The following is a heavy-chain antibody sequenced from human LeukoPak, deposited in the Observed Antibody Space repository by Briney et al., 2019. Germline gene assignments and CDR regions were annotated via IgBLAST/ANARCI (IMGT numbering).Heavy chain of an antibody. D-gene: IGHD3-16*01. V-gene: IGHV1-69*13. CDR1: GYTFTNYA. J-gene: IGHJ4*02. CDR3: ARGPGGGGPELDY. CDR2: IIPIFGTA. Sequence: SVKVSCKASGYTFTNYAISWVRQAPGRGLEWMGGIIPIFGTANYAQKFQGRVTITADESTSTAYMELSSLRSEDTAVYYCARGPGGGGPELDYWGQGTLVTVSS.